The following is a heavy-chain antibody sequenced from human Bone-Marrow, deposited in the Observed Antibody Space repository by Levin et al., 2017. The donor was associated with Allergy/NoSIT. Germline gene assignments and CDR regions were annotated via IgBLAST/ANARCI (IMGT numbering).Heavy chain of an antibody. Sequence: LSLTCAASGFTFSSYSMNWVRQAPGKGLEWVSSISSSSSYIYYADSVKGRFTISRDNAKNSLYLQMNSLRAEDTAVYYCARAVLTDSSGYYFDYWGQGTLVTVSS. CDR1: GFTFSSYS. CDR2: ISSSSSYI. CDR3: ARAVLTDSSGYYFDY. D-gene: IGHD3-22*01. V-gene: IGHV3-21*01. J-gene: IGHJ4*02.